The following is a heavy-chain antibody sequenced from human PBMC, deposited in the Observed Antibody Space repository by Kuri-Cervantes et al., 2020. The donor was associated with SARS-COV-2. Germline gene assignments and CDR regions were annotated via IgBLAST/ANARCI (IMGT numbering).Heavy chain of an antibody. CDR2: INHSGST. CDR3: ARGPRYSSSWYQTLDY. J-gene: IGHJ4*02. V-gene: IGHV4-34*01. Sequence: ESLKISFAAYGGSFSGYYWSWIRQPPRKGLEWIGEINHSGSTNYNPSLKSRVTISVDTSKNQFSLKLSSVTAADTAVYYCARGPRYSSSWYQTLDYWGQGTLVTVSS. CDR1: GGSFSGYY. D-gene: IGHD6-13*01.